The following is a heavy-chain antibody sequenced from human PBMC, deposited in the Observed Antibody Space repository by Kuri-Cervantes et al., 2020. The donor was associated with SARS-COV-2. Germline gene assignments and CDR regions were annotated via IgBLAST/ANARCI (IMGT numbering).Heavy chain of an antibody. CDR2: IDDSGVNT. CDR1: RFTFRNYA. Sequence: GESLKISCAASRFTFRNYALNWVRQAPGRGLEWVSIIDDSGVNTYYADSVKGRFTISRDNSKNTLYLQMNNLRADDTAVYYCARSQGEWDLLVPIAYWGRGTPVTVSS. J-gene: IGHJ4*02. D-gene: IGHD1-26*01. V-gene: IGHV3-23*01. CDR3: ARSQGEWDLLVPIAY.